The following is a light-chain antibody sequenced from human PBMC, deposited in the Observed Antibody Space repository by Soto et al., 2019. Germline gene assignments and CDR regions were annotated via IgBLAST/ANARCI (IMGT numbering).Light chain of an antibody. CDR3: CSYAGNYSYV. Sequence: QSALTQPRSVSGSPGQSVTVSCTGTSSDVGGYNYVSWYQQHPGKAPKLMMYDVNKRPSGVPDRCSGSKSGNTASLTISGLEAEDEADYYCCSYAGNYSYVFGTGTKLTVL. V-gene: IGLV2-11*01. J-gene: IGLJ1*01. CDR1: SSDVGGYNY. CDR2: DVN.